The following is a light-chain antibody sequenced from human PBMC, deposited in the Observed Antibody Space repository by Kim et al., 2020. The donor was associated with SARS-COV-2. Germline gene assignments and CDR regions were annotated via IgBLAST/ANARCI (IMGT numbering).Light chain of an antibody. CDR2: SVK. CDR1: TSGNGTGD. Sequence: GQRVSVAGTGSTSGNGTGDINWYRQQQGMAPKLLIDSVKERPSGAGDRWSGSESGTWDTLAMSGLQSEDEADYYCAAWDDSLNGGVFGGGTQLTVL. J-gene: IGLJ3*02. CDR3: AAWDDSLNGGV. V-gene: IGLV1-44*01.